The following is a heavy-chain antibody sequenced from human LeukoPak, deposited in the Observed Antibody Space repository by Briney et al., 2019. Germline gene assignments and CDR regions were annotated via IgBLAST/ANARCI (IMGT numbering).Heavy chain of an antibody. V-gene: IGHV1-58*01. Sequence: GTSLKVSCKASGFTFARSAVQWVRQARGQRPEWIGWIVIANGNTNYAQKFQERLTITRDMSTSTAYMEQSSLRSEDTAVYYCAAEDDFLTGYYDFDYWGQGTVVTVSS. CDR1: GFTFARSA. J-gene: IGHJ4*02. D-gene: IGHD3-9*01. CDR2: IVIANGNT. CDR3: AAEDDFLTGYYDFDY.